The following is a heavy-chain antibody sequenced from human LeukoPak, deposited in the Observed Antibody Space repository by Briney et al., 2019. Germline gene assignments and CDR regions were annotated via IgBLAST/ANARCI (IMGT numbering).Heavy chain of an antibody. D-gene: IGHD2-15*01. V-gene: IGHV4-30-4*07. Sequence: SETLSLTCAVSGGSISSGGYSWGWIRQPPGKGLEWIGYIYYSGSTYYNPSLKSRVTISVDTSKNQFSLKLSSVTAADTAVYYCAREFYGYCSGGSCYLDAFDIWGQGTMVTVSS. CDR1: GGSISSGGYS. CDR2: IYYSGST. CDR3: AREFYGYCSGGSCYLDAFDI. J-gene: IGHJ3*02.